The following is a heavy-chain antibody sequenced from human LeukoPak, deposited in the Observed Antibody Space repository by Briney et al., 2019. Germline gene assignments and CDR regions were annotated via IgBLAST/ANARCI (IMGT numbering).Heavy chain of an antibody. Sequence: PSETLSLTCTVSGDSISSSGYYWGWIRQSPGKGLEWIGSLYYSGTTYYNPSLKSRVTISADTSKNQFSLKVSSVTAADTAVYYCARRPEALHAFDIWGQGTTVTVYS. CDR2: LYYSGTT. V-gene: IGHV4-39*01. CDR3: ARRPEALHAFDI. J-gene: IGHJ3*02. CDR1: GDSISSSGYY.